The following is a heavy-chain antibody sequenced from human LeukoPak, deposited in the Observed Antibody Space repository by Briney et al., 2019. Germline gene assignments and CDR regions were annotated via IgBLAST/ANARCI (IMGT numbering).Heavy chain of an antibody. CDR2: INPNSGT. V-gene: IGHV1-2*02. D-gene: IGHD5-18*01. J-gene: IGHJ4*02. CDR3: AKDTGNFNLGDH. Sequence: ASVKVSCKASGYTFTGYYMHWVRQAPGQGLEWMGWINPNSGTHYAQEFQGRVTMTRDTSISTAYMELTSLRSDDTAVYYCAKDTGNFNLGDHWGQGTQVSVSS. CDR1: GYTFTGYY.